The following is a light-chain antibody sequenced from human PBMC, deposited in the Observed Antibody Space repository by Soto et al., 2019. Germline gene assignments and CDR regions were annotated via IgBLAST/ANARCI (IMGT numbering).Light chain of an antibody. CDR2: GAS. Sequence: EIVMTQSPATLSVSPGERATLSCRASQSLSSNLAWYQQKPGQAPRLLIYGASTRATGIPARFSGSGSGTEFTLTITSLQSEDFAVYYCQQYNNWPRTVGQGTNVEIK. CDR1: QSLSSN. CDR3: QQYNNWPRT. J-gene: IGKJ1*01. V-gene: IGKV3-15*01.